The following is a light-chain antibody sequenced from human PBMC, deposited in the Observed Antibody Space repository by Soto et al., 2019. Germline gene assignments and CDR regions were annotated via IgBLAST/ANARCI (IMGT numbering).Light chain of an antibody. CDR1: QSVSSF. Sequence: EIVLTQSPATLSLSPGERVTLSCRASQSVSSFLAWYQQKPGQAPRLLIYDASNRATGIPARFSGSGSGTDYTLTIISLEPEEFAVYYCQQRVNWPWTFGQGTKVEIK. CDR3: QQRVNWPWT. CDR2: DAS. V-gene: IGKV3-11*01. J-gene: IGKJ1*01.